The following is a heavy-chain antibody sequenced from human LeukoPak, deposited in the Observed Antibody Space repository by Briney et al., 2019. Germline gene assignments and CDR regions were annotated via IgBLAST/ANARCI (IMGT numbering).Heavy chain of an antibody. Sequence: SVKVSCKASGGTFSSYAISWVRQAPGQGLEWMGGIIPIFGTANYAQKFQDRVTITTDESTSTAYMELSSLRSEDTAVYYCARAGDSSGYYYEEVFDYWGQGTLVTVSS. V-gene: IGHV1-69*05. CDR1: GGTFSSYA. J-gene: IGHJ4*02. CDR3: ARAGDSSGYYYEEVFDY. CDR2: IIPIFGTA. D-gene: IGHD3-22*01.